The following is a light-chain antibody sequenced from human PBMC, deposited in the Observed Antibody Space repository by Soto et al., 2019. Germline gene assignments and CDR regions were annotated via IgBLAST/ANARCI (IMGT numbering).Light chain of an antibody. CDR1: RGHSSYA. J-gene: IGLJ2*01. CDR2: VNSDGSH. Sequence: QSVLTQSPSASASLGASVKLTCTLSRGHSSYAIAWHQQQPEKGPRYLMKVNSDGSHSKVDGIPDRFSGSSSGAERYLTISSLQSEDEADYYCQTWGAGIQLFGGGTKLTVL. V-gene: IGLV4-69*01. CDR3: QTWGAGIQL.